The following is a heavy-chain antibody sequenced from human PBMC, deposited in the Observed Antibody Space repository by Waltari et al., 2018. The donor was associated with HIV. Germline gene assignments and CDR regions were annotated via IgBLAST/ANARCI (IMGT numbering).Heavy chain of an antibody. Sequence: QVQMVESGGGVVQPGRSLRLSCAASGFIFSTSAVTWVRQAPGEGLEWVALISYDGMDESYADSVKGRFTISRDNSKNTLYLQMNSLRAEDTAVYYCARAPPYSTRWFYDAFDIWGQGTMVTVSS. CDR3: ARAPPYSTRWFYDAFDI. D-gene: IGHD6-13*01. CDR1: GFIFSTSA. J-gene: IGHJ3*02. V-gene: IGHV3-30*01. CDR2: ISYDGMDE.